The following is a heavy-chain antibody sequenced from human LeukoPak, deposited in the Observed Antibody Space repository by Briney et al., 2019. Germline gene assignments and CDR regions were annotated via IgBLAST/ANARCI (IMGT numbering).Heavy chain of an antibody. V-gene: IGHV1-2*02. CDR2: INPNSGGT. CDR1: GYTFTGYY. CDR3: ARNPPRPYYYGSGNDDY. Sequence: ASVNVSCKASGYTFTGYYMHWVRQAPGQGLEWMGWINPNSGGTNYAQKFQGRVTMTRDTSISTAYMELSRLRSDDTAVYYCARNPPRPYYYGSGNDDYWGQGTLVTVSS. J-gene: IGHJ4*02. D-gene: IGHD3-10*01.